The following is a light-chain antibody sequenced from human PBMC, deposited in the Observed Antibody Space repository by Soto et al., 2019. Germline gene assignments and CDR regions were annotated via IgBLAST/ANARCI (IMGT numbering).Light chain of an antibody. V-gene: IGLV2-14*03. CDR3: SSYTGSSTV. CDR1: SSDLGGHNY. J-gene: IGLJ2*01. CDR2: DVS. Sequence: QSVLTQPASVSGSPGQSITISCTGASSDLGGHNYVSWYQQHPGKAPKLMIFDVSNRPSGVSNRFSASKSGNTASLTISGLQAEDEADYYCSSYTGSSTVFGGGTQLT.